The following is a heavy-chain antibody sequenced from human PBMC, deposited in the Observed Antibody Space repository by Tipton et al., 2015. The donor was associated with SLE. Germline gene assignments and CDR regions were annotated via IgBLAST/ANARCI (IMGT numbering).Heavy chain of an antibody. V-gene: IGHV4-34*01. J-gene: IGHJ6*02. Sequence: TLSLTCAVYGGYFSGYYWSWIRQPPGKGLEWIGEINHSGSTNYNPSLKSRVTISVDTSKNHFSLKLSSVTAADTAVYYCARRDFMDFWGQGTTVTVSS. D-gene: IGHD3/OR15-3a*01. CDR2: INHSGST. CDR3: ARRDFMDF. CDR1: GGYFSGYY.